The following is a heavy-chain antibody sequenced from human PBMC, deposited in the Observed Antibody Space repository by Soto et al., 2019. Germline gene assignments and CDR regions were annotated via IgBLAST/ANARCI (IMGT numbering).Heavy chain of an antibody. CDR2: FDNXDYQK. V-gene: IGHV1-24*01. CDR3: AAQGLRYFDWILRD. Sequence: GXSVKFSCKVSGSTLSELSIHWVRQAPGKGLEWMGGFDNXDYQKXYAQNLKGRVXXTEDTYTXXDYMELRSMRPEDTAVYYCAAQGLRYFDWILRDWGQGTLVTVSS. CDR1: GSTLSELS. J-gene: IGHJ4*02. D-gene: IGHD3-9*01.